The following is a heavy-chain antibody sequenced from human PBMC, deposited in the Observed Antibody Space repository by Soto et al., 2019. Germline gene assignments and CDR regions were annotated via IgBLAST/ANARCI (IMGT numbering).Heavy chain of an antibody. CDR2: IRNKANSYTT. CDR3: TRAGILTTPYYFDY. Sequence: PGGSLRLSCAASGFPFSDHYMDWVRQAPGKGLEWVGRIRNKANSYTTEYAASVKGRFTISRDDSRNSLYLQMNSLKTEDTAMYYCTRAGILTTPYYFDYWGQGTLVTVSS. D-gene: IGHD2-21*01. V-gene: IGHV3-72*01. J-gene: IGHJ4*02. CDR1: GFPFSDHY.